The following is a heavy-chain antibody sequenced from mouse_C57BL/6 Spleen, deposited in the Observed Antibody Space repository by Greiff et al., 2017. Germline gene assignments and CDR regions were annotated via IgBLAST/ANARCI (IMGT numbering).Heavy chain of an antibody. CDR2: IDPSDSET. Sequence: QVQLQQPGAELVRPGSSVKLSCKASGYTFTSYWMHWVKQRPIQGLEWIGNIDPSDSETHYNQKFKDKATLTVDKSSSTAYMQLSSLTSEDSAVYYCARGQLRPSAWFAYWGQGTLVTVSA. CDR1: GYTFTSYW. J-gene: IGHJ3*01. D-gene: IGHD3-2*02. V-gene: IGHV1-52*01. CDR3: ARGQLRPSAWFAY.